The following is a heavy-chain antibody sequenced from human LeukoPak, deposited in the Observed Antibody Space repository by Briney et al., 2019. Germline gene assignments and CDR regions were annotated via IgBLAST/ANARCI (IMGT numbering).Heavy chain of an antibody. Sequence: PGGSLRLSCAASGFTLSSYWMSWVRQAPGKGLEWVANIKKDGSEKYYVDSVRGRFTISRDNAKNSLYLQMNSLRAEDTAVYNCASGGPIWGRIDAFDIWGQGTMVTVSS. V-gene: IGHV3-7*01. D-gene: IGHD3-16*01. J-gene: IGHJ3*02. CDR1: GFTLSSYW. CDR3: ASGGPIWGRIDAFDI. CDR2: IKKDGSEK.